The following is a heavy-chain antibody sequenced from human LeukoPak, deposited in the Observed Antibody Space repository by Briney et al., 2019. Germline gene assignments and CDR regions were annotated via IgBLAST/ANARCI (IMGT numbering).Heavy chain of an antibody. V-gene: IGHV3-23*01. J-gene: IGHJ5*02. D-gene: IGHD2-15*01. Sequence: GGSLRLSCAASGFPFSNHAMSWVRQPPGKGLERVAAISNGNTYYADSVRGRFAISRDDSKNMVYLQMNSLRDEDTALYYCVREAGYCASVCLKSNWFDPWGQGTLVTVSS. CDR1: GFPFSNHA. CDR3: VREAGYCASVCLKSNWFDP. CDR2: ISNGNT.